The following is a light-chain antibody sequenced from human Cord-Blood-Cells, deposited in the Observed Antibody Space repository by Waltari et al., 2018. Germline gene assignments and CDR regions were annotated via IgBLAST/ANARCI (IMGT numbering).Light chain of an antibody. CDR1: QSVSSSY. CDR3: QRYGSSLWT. V-gene: IGKV3-20*01. CDR2: GAS. Sequence: DIVLTQSPGTLSLSLGARPPLPCRACQSVSSSYFAWYQQSPGQAPRLLIYGASSRATGIPNRFSGSGSGTVFTLTSSRLEPDDFAVYYCQRYGSSLWTFGQGTKVEIK. J-gene: IGKJ1*01.